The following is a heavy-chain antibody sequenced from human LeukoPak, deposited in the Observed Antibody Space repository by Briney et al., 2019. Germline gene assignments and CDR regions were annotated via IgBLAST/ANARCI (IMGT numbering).Heavy chain of an antibody. CDR1: GFTFSSYA. CDR3: AKDSEDSSGYYYSPPHAFDI. J-gene: IGHJ3*02. Sequence: PGGSLRLSCAASGFTFSSYAMTWVRQPPGKGLEWVSAISGSGGGTYYADSVKGRFTISRDNSKNTLYLQMNSLRAEDTAVYYCAKDSEDSSGYYYSPPHAFDIWGQGTMVTVSS. D-gene: IGHD3-22*01. V-gene: IGHV3-23*01. CDR2: ISGSGGGT.